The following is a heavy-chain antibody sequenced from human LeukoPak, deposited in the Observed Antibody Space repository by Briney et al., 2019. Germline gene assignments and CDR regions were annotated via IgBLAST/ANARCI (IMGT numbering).Heavy chain of an antibody. V-gene: IGHV1-18*01. CDR3: AREGIRIAAAGTIDY. CDR2: ISGYNGNT. J-gene: IGHJ4*02. CDR1: GYTFTNYG. Sequence: ASVKVSCKASGYTFTNYGISWVRQAPGQGLEWMGWISGYNGNTNYAQKLQGRVTMTTDTSTNTAYMELRSLRSDDTAMYYCAREGIRIAAAGTIDYWGQGTLVTVSS. D-gene: IGHD6-13*01.